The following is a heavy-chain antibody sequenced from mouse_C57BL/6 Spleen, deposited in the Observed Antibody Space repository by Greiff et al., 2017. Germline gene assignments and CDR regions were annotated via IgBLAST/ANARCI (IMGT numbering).Heavy chain of an antibody. CDR1: GFSLTSYG. CDR3: ARNYYGSSWRFDY. D-gene: IGHD1-1*01. Sequence: VKLVESGPGLVQPSQRLSIPCTVPGFSLTSYGVHWVRQSPGKGLEWLGVIWSGGSTDYNAAFISRLSISKDNSKSQVFFKMNSLQADDTAIYYSARNYYGSSWRFDYWGQGTTLTVSA. CDR2: IWSGGST. J-gene: IGHJ2*01. V-gene: IGHV2-2*01.